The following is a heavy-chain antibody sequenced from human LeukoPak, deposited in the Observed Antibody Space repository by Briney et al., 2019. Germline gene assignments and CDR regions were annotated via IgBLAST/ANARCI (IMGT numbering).Heavy chain of an antibody. D-gene: IGHD6-13*01. CDR3: ARDFVASVAAAGTGFGDY. J-gene: IGHJ4*02. CDR2: IRYDGSNK. CDR1: GFTFSSYG. V-gene: IGHV3-30*02. Sequence: GGSLRLSCAASGFTFSSYGMHWVRQAPGKGLEWVAFIRYDGSNKYYADSVKGRFTISRDNSKNTLYLQMNSLRAEDTAVYYCARDFVASVAAAGTGFGDYWGQGTLVTVSS.